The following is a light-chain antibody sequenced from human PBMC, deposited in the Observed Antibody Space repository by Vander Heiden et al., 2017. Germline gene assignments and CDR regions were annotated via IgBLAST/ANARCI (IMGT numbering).Light chain of an antibody. CDR1: QLGATY. J-gene: IGLJ3*02. V-gene: IGLV3-1*01. CDR3: QAWDSTWV. Sequence: SYVLPQPPTLSVSPCPPASITCSGVQLGATYARWYPPKSGQSPVLVIYQDSKRPSGIPERFSGSNSGNTATLTLGGTQAMDEADYYCQAWDSTWVFGGGTKLTVL. CDR2: QDS.